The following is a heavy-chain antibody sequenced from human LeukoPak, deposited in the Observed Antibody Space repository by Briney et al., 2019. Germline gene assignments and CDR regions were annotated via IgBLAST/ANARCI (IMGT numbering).Heavy chain of an antibody. Sequence: SETLSLTCAVYGGSFSGYYWSWIRQPPGKGLEWIGEINHSGSTNYNPSLKSRVTISVDTSKNQFSLKLSSVTAADTAVYYCARGPREMGYGDPAGYYYYYYGMDVWGQGTTVTVSS. J-gene: IGHJ6*02. V-gene: IGHV4-34*01. CDR1: GGSFSGYY. CDR3: ARGPREMGYGDPAGYYYYYYGMDV. CDR2: INHSGST. D-gene: IGHD4-17*01.